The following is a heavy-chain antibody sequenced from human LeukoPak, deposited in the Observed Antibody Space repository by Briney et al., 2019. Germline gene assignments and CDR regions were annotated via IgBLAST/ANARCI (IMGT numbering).Heavy chain of an antibody. Sequence: RPGGSLRLSCAASGFTFSSYAMSWVRQAPGKGLEWVSAISGSGGSTYYADSVKGRFTISRDNSKNTLYLQMNSLRAEDTAVYYCAKDRSLWFGEPHGWFDPWGQGTLVTVSS. J-gene: IGHJ5*02. CDR1: GFTFSSYA. CDR2: ISGSGGST. D-gene: IGHD3-10*01. CDR3: AKDRSLWFGEPHGWFDP. V-gene: IGHV3-23*01.